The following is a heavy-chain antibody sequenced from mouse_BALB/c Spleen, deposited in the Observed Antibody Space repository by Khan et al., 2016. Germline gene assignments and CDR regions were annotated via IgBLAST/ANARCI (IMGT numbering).Heavy chain of an antibody. Sequence: VQLQQSGAELVKPGASVKLSCTASGFNIKDTYMHWVKQRPEHGLEWIGRIDPANGNTKYDPKFQGKATITADPSFNTAYLQLSSLTSEDTAVYYCARYPYVYDVRFAYCGRGALVTVSA. D-gene: IGHD2-2*01. CDR2: IDPANGNT. V-gene: IGHV14-3*02. J-gene: IGHJ3*01. CDR1: GFNIKDTY. CDR3: ARYPYVYDVRFAY.